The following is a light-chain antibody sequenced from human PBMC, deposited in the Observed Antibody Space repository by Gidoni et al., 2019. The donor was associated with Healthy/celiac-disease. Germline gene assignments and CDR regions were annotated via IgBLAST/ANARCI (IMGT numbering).Light chain of an antibody. CDR1: SSNIGAGYD. J-gene: IGLJ1*01. CDR2: GNS. V-gene: IGLV1-40*01. Sequence: QSVLTQPPSVSGAPRQRVTITCTGRSSNIGAGYDVHWYQQLPGTDPKLLIYGNSIRPSGVPDRCSGSKSGSSASLAITGLQAEDEADYYCQSYDRSLSGYVFGTGTKVTVL. CDR3: QSYDRSLSGYV.